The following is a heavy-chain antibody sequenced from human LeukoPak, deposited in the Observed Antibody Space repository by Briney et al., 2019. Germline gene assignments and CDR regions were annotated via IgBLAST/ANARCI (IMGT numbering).Heavy chain of an antibody. CDR3: ARLQGGFGELFYYYYYMDV. CDR1: GGSISSSSYY. CDR2: IYYSGST. V-gene: IGHV4-39*07. D-gene: IGHD3-10*01. Sequence: PSETLSLTCTVSGGSISSSSYYWGWIRQPPGKGLEWIGSIYYSGSTYYNPSLKSRVTISVDTSKNQFSLKLSSVTAADTAVYYCARLQGGFGELFYYYYYMDVWGKGTTVTISS. J-gene: IGHJ6*03.